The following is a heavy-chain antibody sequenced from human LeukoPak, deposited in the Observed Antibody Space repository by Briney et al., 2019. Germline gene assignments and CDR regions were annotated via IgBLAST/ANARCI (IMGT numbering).Heavy chain of an antibody. D-gene: IGHD4-17*01. V-gene: IGHV1-69*01. J-gene: IGHJ5*02. Sequence: SVKVSCKASGGTFSCYAISCARHAPGQGLEWMGGIIPIFGTANYAQKFQGRVTITADESTSTAYMELSGLRSEDTALYYCARSAYGDYRIMNWSDPWDQGTLVTVSS. CDR2: IIPIFGTA. CDR1: GGTFSCYA. CDR3: ARSAYGDYRIMNWSDP.